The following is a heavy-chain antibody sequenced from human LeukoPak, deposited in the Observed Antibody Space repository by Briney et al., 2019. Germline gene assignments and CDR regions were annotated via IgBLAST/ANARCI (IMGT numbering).Heavy chain of an antibody. D-gene: IGHD2-2*01. CDR2: INHSGST. V-gene: IGHV4-34*01. J-gene: IGHJ4*02. CDR3: AREICSSTSCYVGY. Sequence: KASETLSLTCAVYGGSFSGYYWSWIRQPPGKGLEWIGEINHSGSTNYNPSLKSRVTISVDTSKNQFSLKLSSVTAADTAVYYCAREICSSTSCYVGYWGQGTLVTVSS. CDR1: GGSFSGYY.